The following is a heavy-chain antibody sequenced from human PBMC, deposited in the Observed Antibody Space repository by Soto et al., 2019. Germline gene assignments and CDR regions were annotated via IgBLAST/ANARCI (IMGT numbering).Heavy chain of an antibody. D-gene: IGHD6-13*01. V-gene: IGHV3-21*01. CDR2: ISSSSSYI. CDR3: ARDRQQLVRGEFDY. CDR1: GFTFSSYS. Sequence: GGSLRLSCAASGFTFSSYSMNWVRQAPGKGLEWVSSISSSSSYIYYADSVKGRFTISRDNAKNSLYLQMNSLRAEDTAVYYCARDRQQLVRGEFDYWGQGTLVTVSS. J-gene: IGHJ4*02.